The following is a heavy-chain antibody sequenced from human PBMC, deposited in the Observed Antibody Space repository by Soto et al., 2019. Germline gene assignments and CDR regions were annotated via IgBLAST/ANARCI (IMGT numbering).Heavy chain of an antibody. V-gene: IGHV5-51*01. CDR1: GYSFTSYW. J-gene: IGHJ6*02. Sequence: PXESLKISCKGSGYSFTSYWIGWVRQMPGKGLEWMGIIYPGDSDTRYSPSFQGQVTISADKSISTAYLQWSSLKASDTAMYYCARHDGVVPAAMLGYYYYGMDVWGQGTTVTASS. D-gene: IGHD2-2*01. CDR2: IYPGDSDT. CDR3: ARHDGVVPAAMLGYYYYGMDV.